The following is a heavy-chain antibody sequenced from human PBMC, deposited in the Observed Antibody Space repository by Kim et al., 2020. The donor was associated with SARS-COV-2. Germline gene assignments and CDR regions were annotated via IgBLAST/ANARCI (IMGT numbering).Heavy chain of an antibody. Sequence: GGSLRLSCAASGVSVRGYWMSWVRQAPGKGMEWVANIKGDGSEKNYVDSVKGRFSISRDDAKNSLDLQMSSLTVEDTAVYYCARGVGWFDPWGRGNLVTVSS. CDR3: ARGVGWFDP. J-gene: IGHJ5*02. V-gene: IGHV3-7*04. CDR2: IKGDGSEK. CDR1: GVSVRGYW.